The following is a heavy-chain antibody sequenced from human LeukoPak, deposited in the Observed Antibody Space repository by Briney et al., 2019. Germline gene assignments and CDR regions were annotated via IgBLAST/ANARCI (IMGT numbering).Heavy chain of an antibody. V-gene: IGHV4-34*01. J-gene: IGHJ5*02. CDR3: ARGGLRYFDWLSVKRDWFDP. Sequence: SETLSLTCTVSGGSISSYYWSWIRQPPGKGLEWIGEINHSGSTNYNPSLKSRVTISVDTSKNQFSLKLSSVTAADTAVYYCARGGLRYFDWLSVKRDWFDPWGQGTLVTVSS. CDR1: GGSISSYY. CDR2: INHSGST. D-gene: IGHD3-9*01.